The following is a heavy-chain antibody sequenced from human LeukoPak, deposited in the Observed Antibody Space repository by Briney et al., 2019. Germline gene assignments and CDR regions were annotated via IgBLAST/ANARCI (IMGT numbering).Heavy chain of an antibody. CDR2: IYTSGST. Sequence: RPSETLSLTCTVSGGSISSYYWSWIRQPAGKGLEWIGRIYTSGSTNYNPSLKSRVTMSVDTSKNQFSLKLSSVTAADTAVYYCARVSDVSRKEDYYYYGMDVWGQGTKVTVSS. CDR1: GGSISSYY. J-gene: IGHJ6*02. D-gene: IGHD1-14*01. V-gene: IGHV4-4*07. CDR3: ARVSDVSRKEDYYYYGMDV.